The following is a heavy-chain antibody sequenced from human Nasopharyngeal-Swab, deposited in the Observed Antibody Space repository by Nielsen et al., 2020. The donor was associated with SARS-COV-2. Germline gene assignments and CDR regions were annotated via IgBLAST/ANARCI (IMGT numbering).Heavy chain of an antibody. CDR2: SSVYNGNT. CDR3: ARVTWQLVGYYYYYGMDV. V-gene: IGHV1-18*01. D-gene: IGHD1-26*01. CDR1: GYTFTNYG. Sequence: PSVKVSCKASGYTFTNYGISWVRQAPGEGLEWMGWSSVYNGNTNYGQRVQGRVTMTTDTSTNTAYMELRSLRSDDTAVYYCARVTWQLVGYYYYYGMDVWGQGTTVTVSS. J-gene: IGHJ6*02.